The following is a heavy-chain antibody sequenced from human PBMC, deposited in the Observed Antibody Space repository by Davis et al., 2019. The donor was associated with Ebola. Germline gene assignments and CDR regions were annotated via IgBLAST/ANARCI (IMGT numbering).Heavy chain of an antibody. V-gene: IGHV3-7*01. D-gene: IGHD2-2*01. CDR1: GFTFNMYW. J-gene: IGHJ6*04. CDR3: AREGIVVVPAAILDYYYYYGMDV. Sequence: GGSLRLSCAASGFTFNMYWMSWVRQAPGKGLEWVANIKQDGSEKYYVDSVKGRFTISRDNAKNSLYLQMNSLRDEDTAVYYCAREGIVVVPAAILDYYYYYGMDVWGKGTTVTVSS. CDR2: IKQDGSEK.